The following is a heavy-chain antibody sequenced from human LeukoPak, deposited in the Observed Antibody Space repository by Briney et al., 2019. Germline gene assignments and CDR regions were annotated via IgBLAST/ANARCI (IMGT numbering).Heavy chain of an antibody. CDR2: IIPIFGTA. CDR3: ARDEYSSGCYGY. D-gene: IGHD6-19*01. J-gene: IGHJ4*02. V-gene: IGHV1-69*05. Sequence: ASMKVSCKASGGTFSSYAISWVRQAPGQGLEWMGGIIPIFGTANYAQKFQGRVTITTDESTSTAYMELSSLGSEDTAVYYCARDEYSSGCYGYWGQGTLVTVSS. CDR1: GGTFSSYA.